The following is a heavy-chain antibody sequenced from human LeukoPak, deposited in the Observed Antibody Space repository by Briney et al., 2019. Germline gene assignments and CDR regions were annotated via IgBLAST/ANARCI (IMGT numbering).Heavy chain of an antibody. CDR2: INHSGST. D-gene: IGHD3-3*01. V-gene: IGHV4-34*01. J-gene: IGHJ4*02. CDR1: GGSFSGYY. Sequence: PSETLSLTCAVYGGSFSGYYWSRIRQPPGKGLEWIGEINHSGSTNYNPSLKSRVTISVDTSKNQFSLKLSSVTAADTAVYYCARGRYDFWSGRPIIDYWGQGTLVTVSS. CDR3: ARGRYDFWSGRPIIDY.